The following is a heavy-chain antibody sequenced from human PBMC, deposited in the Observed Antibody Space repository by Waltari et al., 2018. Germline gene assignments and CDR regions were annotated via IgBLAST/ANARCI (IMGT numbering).Heavy chain of an antibody. CDR1: GDSVSSNSAA. CDR3: ARSTRITMIVVVSWALDY. CDR2: TYYRSKWDN. V-gene: IGHV6-1*01. J-gene: IGHJ4*02. D-gene: IGHD3-22*01. Sequence: QVQLQQSGPGLVKPSQTLSLTCAISGDSVSSNSAAWNWVRKSPSRGLEWLGMTYYRSKWDNDYAVAVKSRITINPDTSKNQFSLQLNSVTPEDTAVYYCARSTRITMIVVVSWALDYWGQGTLVTVSS.